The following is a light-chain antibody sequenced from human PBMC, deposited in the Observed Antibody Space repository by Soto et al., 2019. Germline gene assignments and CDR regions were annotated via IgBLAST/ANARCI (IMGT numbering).Light chain of an antibody. CDR3: QQRDIWPWT. V-gene: IGKV3-11*01. J-gene: IGKJ1*01. Sequence: EIVLTQSPATLSLSPGERATLSCRASQSVSSSLAWYQQKPGQAPRLLIYGASNGATGTPARFSGAGSGTDFTLTISSLEPEDFAVYYCQQRDIWPWTFGQGTKVEIK. CDR1: QSVSSS. CDR2: GAS.